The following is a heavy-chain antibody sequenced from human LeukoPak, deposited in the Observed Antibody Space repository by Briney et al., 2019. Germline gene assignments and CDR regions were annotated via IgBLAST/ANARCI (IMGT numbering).Heavy chain of an antibody. Sequence: GGSLRLSCAASGFTFQNFNMSGFRQAPGKGLEWVSSISRSGAYAHYADSVKGRFTISRDNSNSTLFLQMNSLRGDDTAVYYCVRGASHLAYWGQGTLVTASS. V-gene: IGHV3-23*01. CDR2: ISRSGAYA. J-gene: IGHJ4*02. CDR1: GFTFQNFN. D-gene: IGHD4/OR15-4a*01. CDR3: VRGASHLAY.